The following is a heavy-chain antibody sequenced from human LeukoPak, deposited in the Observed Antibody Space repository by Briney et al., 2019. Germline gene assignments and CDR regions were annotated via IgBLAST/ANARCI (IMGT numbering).Heavy chain of an antibody. CDR3: ARGKCYDFWSGYCGSSYYYYYYGMDV. J-gene: IGHJ6*02. D-gene: IGHD3-3*01. V-gene: IGHV1-8*01. CDR1: GYTFTSYD. Sequence: ASVKVSCKASGYTFTSYDINWVRQATGQGLEWMGWMNPNSGNAGYAQKFQGRVTMTRNTSISTAYMKLSSLRSEDTAVYYCARGKCYDFWSGYCGSSYYYYYYGMDVWGQGTTVTVSS. CDR2: MNPNSGNA.